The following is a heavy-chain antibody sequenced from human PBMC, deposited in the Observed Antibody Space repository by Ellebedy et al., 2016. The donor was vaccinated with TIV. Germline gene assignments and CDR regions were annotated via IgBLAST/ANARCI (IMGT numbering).Heavy chain of an antibody. J-gene: IGHJ4*02. CDR1: GYTFSNYF. D-gene: IGHD6-19*01. Sequence: AASVKVSCKASGYTFSNYFMHWVRQAPGQGLEWMGIINPSGGSTTYAQKLQGRVTMTRDTSTSTVYMELSSLRSEDTAVYYCARDSWSGWYDYWGQGTLVTVSS. V-gene: IGHV1-46*04. CDR2: INPSGGST. CDR3: ARDSWSGWYDY.